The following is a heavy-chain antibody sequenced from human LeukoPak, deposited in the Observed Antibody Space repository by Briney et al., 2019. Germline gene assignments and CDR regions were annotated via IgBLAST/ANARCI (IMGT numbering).Heavy chain of an antibody. J-gene: IGHJ4*02. Sequence: SETLSLTCAVYGGSFSGYYWSWIRQPPGKGLEWIGYIYHSGSTYYNPSLKSRVTISVDRSKNQFSLKLSSVTAADTAVYYCARAVGYYYDSSAVFDYWGQGTLVTVSS. CDR1: GGSFSGYY. D-gene: IGHD3-22*01. CDR3: ARAVGYYYDSSAVFDY. V-gene: IGHV4-30-2*01. CDR2: IYHSGST.